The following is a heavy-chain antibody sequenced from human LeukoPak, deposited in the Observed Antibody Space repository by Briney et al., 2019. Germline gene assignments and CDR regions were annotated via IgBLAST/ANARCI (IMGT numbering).Heavy chain of an antibody. CDR3: ARVEARSNWFDP. J-gene: IGHJ5*02. Sequence: SETLSLTCTVSGCSISSYYWSCIRQPPGKGLEWIGYIYYSGSTNYNPSLKSRVTISVDTSKNQFSLKLSSVTAADTDVYYCARVEARSNWFDPWGQGTLVTVSS. CDR2: IYYSGST. V-gene: IGHV4-59*01. CDR1: GCSISSYY.